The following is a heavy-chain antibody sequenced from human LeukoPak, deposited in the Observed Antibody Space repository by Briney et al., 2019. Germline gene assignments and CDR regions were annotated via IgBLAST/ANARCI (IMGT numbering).Heavy chain of an antibody. J-gene: IGHJ4*02. CDR1: GYSFTGYY. CDR2: INPNSGGT. Sequence: ASVKVSCKASGYSFTGYYMHWVRQAPGQGLEWMGWINPNSGGTNYAQKFQGRVTMTRDTSISTAYMELSRLRSDDTAVYYCARDGVEYSSSLEDYWGQGTLVTVSS. D-gene: IGHD6-6*01. V-gene: IGHV1-2*02. CDR3: ARDGVEYSSSLEDY.